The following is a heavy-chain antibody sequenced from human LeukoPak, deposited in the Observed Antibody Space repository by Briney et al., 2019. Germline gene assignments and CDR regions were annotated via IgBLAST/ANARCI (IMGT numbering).Heavy chain of an antibody. Sequence: ASVKVSCKASGYTFTSYGISWVRQAPGQGLEWMGWISAYNGNTNYAQMLQGRVTMTTDTSTSTAYMELRSLRSDDTAVYYCARAFPSTGGAYYYYYYYMDVWGKGTTVTVSS. J-gene: IGHJ6*03. CDR3: ARAFPSTGGAYYYYYYYMDV. V-gene: IGHV1-18*01. D-gene: IGHD4-17*01. CDR2: ISAYNGNT. CDR1: GYTFTSYG.